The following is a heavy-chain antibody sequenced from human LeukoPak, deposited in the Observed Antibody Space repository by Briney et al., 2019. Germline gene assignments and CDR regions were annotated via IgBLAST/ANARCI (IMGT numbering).Heavy chain of an antibody. CDR1: GGTFSSYA. Sequence: SVKVSCKASGGTFSSYAISWVRQAPGQGLEWMGRIIPILGIANYAQKFQGRVTITADKSTSTAYMELRSLRSDDTAVYYCARDSRIAARDSGYWGQGTLVTVSS. CDR3: ARDSRIAARDSGY. V-gene: IGHV1-69*04. CDR2: IIPILGIA. J-gene: IGHJ4*02. D-gene: IGHD6-13*01.